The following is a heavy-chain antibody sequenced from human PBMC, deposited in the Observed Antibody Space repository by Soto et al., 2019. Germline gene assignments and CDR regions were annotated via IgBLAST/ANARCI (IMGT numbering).Heavy chain of an antibody. V-gene: IGHV1-18*04. CDR1: VYTFTSYG. J-gene: IGHJ5*02. D-gene: IGHD7-27*01. Sequence: XSVQVSCKASVYTFTSYGFSWVRQAPGQGLEWMGWISAYNCNTNYAQKLQGRVTMTTDTSTSTAYMELRSLRSDDTAVYYCASRRLGDWFDPWGQGTLVTVSS. CDR3: ASRRLGDWFDP. CDR2: ISAYNCNT.